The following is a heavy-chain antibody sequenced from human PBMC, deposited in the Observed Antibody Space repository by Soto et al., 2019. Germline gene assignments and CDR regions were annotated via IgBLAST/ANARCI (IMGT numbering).Heavy chain of an antibody. CDR1: GYTFTGYY. Sequence: ASVKVSCKASGYTFTGYYMHWVRQAPGQGLEWMGWINPNSGGTNYAQKFQGWVTMTRDTSISTAYMELSRLRSDDTAVHYCARASIAASMPYNWFDPWGQGTLVTVSS. CDR2: INPNSGGT. CDR3: ARASIAASMPYNWFDP. J-gene: IGHJ5*02. V-gene: IGHV1-2*04. D-gene: IGHD6-6*01.